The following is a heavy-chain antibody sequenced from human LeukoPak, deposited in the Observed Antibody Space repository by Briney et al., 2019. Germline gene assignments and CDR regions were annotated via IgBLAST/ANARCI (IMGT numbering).Heavy chain of an antibody. CDR1: GFTFSSYA. D-gene: IGHD3-22*01. V-gene: IGHV3-15*01. J-gene: IGHJ4*02. CDR2: IKSKADAGTT. Sequence: GGSLRLSCAASGFTFSSYAMTWVRQAPGKGLEWVGRIKSKADAGTTDYAAPVKGRFTISRDDSKNTLYLQMNSLKTEDTAVYYCATDGGSTGYYGRSDYWGQGTLVTVSS. CDR3: ATDGGSTGYYGRSDY.